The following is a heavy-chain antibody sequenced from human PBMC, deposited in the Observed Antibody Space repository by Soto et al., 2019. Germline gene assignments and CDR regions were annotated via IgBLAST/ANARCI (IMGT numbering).Heavy chain of an antibody. V-gene: IGHV4-34*01. CDR1: GGSFSGYY. Sequence: SETLSLTCAVYGGSFSGYYWSWIRQPPGKGLEWIGEINHSGSTNYNPSLKSRVTISVDTSKNQFSLKLSSVTAADTAVYYCARGRRAGYSYGRAGPLDYYGMDVWGQGTTVTVSS. CDR2: INHSGST. CDR3: ARGRRAGYSYGRAGPLDYYGMDV. D-gene: IGHD5-18*01. J-gene: IGHJ6*02.